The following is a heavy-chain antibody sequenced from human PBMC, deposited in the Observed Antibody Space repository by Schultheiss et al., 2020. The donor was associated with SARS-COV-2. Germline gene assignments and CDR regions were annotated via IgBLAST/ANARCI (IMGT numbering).Heavy chain of an antibody. D-gene: IGHD6-19*01. J-gene: IGHJ5*02. CDR1: GGTFSSNA. Sequence: SVKVSCKASGGTFSSNAISWVRQAPGQGLEWMGGIIPIFGTANYAQKFQGRVTITADKSTSTAYMELSSLRSEDTAVYYCALIAVAGPTAPNWFDPWGQGTLVTVSS. CDR2: IIPIFGTA. CDR3: ALIAVAGPTAPNWFDP. V-gene: IGHV1-69*06.